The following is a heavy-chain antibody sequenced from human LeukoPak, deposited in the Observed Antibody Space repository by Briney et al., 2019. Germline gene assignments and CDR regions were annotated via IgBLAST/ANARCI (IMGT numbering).Heavy chain of an antibody. Sequence: PSETLSLTCAGYGGSCRGYFCGWLRQTPGKGLEWLGEITHNGGTNYMPSLSGRVSVFQDVSKNQFSLKLSSVTAADTGVYYCARGNSGSHWGDHYFYMDVWGKGTTVIVSS. D-gene: IGHD1-26*01. CDR2: ITHNGGT. CDR1: GGSCRGYF. V-gene: IGHV4-34*01. J-gene: IGHJ6*03. CDR3: ARGNSGSHWGDHYFYMDV.